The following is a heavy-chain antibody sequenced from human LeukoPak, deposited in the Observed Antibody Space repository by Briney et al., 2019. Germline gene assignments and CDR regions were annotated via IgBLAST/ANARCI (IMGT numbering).Heavy chain of an antibody. CDR1: GYTFTSYA. CDR2: ISAGNGNT. D-gene: IGHD3-10*01. CDR3: VTMVRGAQVDY. V-gene: IGHV1-3*01. Sequence: ASVKVSCKASGYTFTSYAIHWVRQAPGQRLEWMGWISAGNGNTKYSQNFQGRVTFISNTSATTAFMELSSLRSEDTAVYYCVTMVRGAQVDYWGQGTLVTVSS. J-gene: IGHJ4*02.